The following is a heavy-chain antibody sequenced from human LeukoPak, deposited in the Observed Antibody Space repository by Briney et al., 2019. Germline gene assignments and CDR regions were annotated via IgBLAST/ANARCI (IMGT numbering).Heavy chain of an antibody. CDR3: VRDRGYSTFDY. J-gene: IGHJ4*02. D-gene: IGHD3-22*01. CDR2: INLDGSEI. V-gene: IGHV3-7*03. CDR1: GFVVGHSW. Sequence: GRTLTLFCEASGFVVGHSWMSWVRQAPGKGLEWVANINLDGSEINYLDSLTGRLTISRDNAKDSLYLQMNGLRAEDTAVYFCVRDRGYSTFDYWGEGTLVTVSS.